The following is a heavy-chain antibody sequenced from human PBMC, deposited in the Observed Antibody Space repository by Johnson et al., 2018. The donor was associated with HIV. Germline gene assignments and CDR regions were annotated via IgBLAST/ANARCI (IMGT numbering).Heavy chain of an antibody. V-gene: IGHV3-30*04. CDR2: ISYDGSNK. CDR1: GFTFSNYA. D-gene: IGHD6-19*01. Sequence: QVQLVESGGGGVQPGRYLRLSCAASGFTFSNYAMHWVRQAPGKGLEWVAVISYDGSNKYYADSVKGRFTISRDNSKNTLYLQMNSLRAEDTAIYYCAKDIAYSSGWSDAFDIWGQGTIVTVSS. J-gene: IGHJ3*02. CDR3: AKDIAYSSGWSDAFDI.